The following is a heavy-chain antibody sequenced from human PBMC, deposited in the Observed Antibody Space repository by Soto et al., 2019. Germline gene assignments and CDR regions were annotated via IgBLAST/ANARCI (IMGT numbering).Heavy chain of an antibody. CDR2: INPNSGGT. Sequence: QVQLVQSGAEVKKPGASVKVSCKASGYTFTGYYMHWVRQAPGQGLEWMGRINPNSGGTNYAQKFQGRVTTTRDTSISKAYMGLSRLRSDDTAVYYCARGGGSGWYKVYFFDYWGQGTLVTVSS. D-gene: IGHD6-19*01. V-gene: IGHV1-2*02. CDR1: GYTFTGYY. J-gene: IGHJ4*02. CDR3: ARGGGSGWYKVYFFDY.